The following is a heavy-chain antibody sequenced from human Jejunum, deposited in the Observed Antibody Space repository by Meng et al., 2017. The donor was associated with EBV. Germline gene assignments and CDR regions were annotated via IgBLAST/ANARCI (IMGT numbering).Heavy chain of an antibody. CDR1: GYTFNSYA. V-gene: IGHV1-3*04. CDR2: IHTDNGGT. J-gene: IGHJ4*02. CDR3: VKKGTRLTTHGYHFDY. Sequence: QVPLVTSGAAVKEPGASVKVSCKASGYTFNSYAIHWVRQAPGQRLEWMGWIHTDNGGTKYSQEFQDRVTITRDTSASTAYMEISSLRSEDTAVYYCVKKGTRLTTHGYHFDYWGQGTLVTVFS. D-gene: IGHD2-15*01.